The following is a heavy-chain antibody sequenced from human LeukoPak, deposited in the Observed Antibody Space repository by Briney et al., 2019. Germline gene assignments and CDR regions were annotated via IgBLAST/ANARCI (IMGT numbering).Heavy chain of an antibody. Sequence: GGSLRLSCAASGFTFSSYARSWVRQAPGKGLEWVSAISGSGGSTYYADSVKGRFTISRDNSKNTLYLQMNSLRAEDTAVYYCAKDPDYDFWSGYYFSDWFDPWGQGTLVTVSS. V-gene: IGHV3-23*01. D-gene: IGHD3-3*01. J-gene: IGHJ5*02. CDR3: AKDPDYDFWSGYYFSDWFDP. CDR1: GFTFSSYA. CDR2: ISGSGGST.